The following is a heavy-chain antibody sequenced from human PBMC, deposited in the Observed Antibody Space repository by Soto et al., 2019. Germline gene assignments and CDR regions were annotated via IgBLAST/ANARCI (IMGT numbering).Heavy chain of an antibody. CDR2: IVVASGQT. D-gene: IGHD2-15*01. CDR1: GSGFIRSG. Sequence: MQLVQSGPEVKKPGTSLKVSCKASGSGFIRSGIQWVRQPHGPRLGWIGWIVVASGQTNYAQNFRGRVAITRDTSTATAYIELTGLTSEDTAVYFCSADRPDIGVGWWAWGQGTTVTVSS. J-gene: IGHJ6*02. CDR3: SADRPDIGVGWWA. V-gene: IGHV1-58*02.